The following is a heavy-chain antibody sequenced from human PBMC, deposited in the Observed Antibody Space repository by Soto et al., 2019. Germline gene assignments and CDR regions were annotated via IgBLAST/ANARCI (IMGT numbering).Heavy chain of an antibody. CDR1: GGSISSYY. V-gene: IGHV4-59*12. Sequence: SETLSLTCTVSGGSISSYYWSWIRQPPGKGLEWIGYIYHSGSTNYNPSLKSRVTISVDTSKNQFSLKLSSVTAADTAVYYCARGPARYCSGGSCYPWGGYYYGMDVWGQGTTVTVSS. D-gene: IGHD2-15*01. J-gene: IGHJ6*02. CDR3: ARGPARYCSGGSCYPWGGYYYGMDV. CDR2: IYHSGST.